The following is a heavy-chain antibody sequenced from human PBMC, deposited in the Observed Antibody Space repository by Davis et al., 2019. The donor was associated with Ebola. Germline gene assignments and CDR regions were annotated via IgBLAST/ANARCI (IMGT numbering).Heavy chain of an antibody. V-gene: IGHV3-23*01. CDR1: GFTFSSYA. J-gene: IGHJ4*02. CDR3: AKIVVVTAIPYFDY. D-gene: IGHD2-21*02. Sequence: GESLKISCAASGFTFSSYAMSWVRQAPGKGLEWVSAISGSGGSTYYADSVKGRFIISRDNSKNTLYLQMNSLRAEDTAVYYCAKIVVVTAIPYFDYWGQGTLVTVSS. CDR2: ISGSGGST.